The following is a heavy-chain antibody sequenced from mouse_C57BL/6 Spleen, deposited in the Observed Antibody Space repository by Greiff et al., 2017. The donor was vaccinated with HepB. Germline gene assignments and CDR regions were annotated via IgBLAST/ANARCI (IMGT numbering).Heavy chain of an antibody. D-gene: IGHD1-1*01. J-gene: IGHJ2*01. CDR2: IDPEDGDT. CDR1: GFNIKDYY. Sequence: VQLQQSGAELVRPGASVKLSCTASGFNIKDYYMHWVKQRPEQGLEWIGRIDPEDGDTEYAPKFQGKATMTADTSSNAAYLQLSSLTSEDTAVYYCTTSGGHYGQDYFDYWGQGTTLTVSS. CDR3: TTSGGHYGQDYFDY. V-gene: IGHV14-1*01.